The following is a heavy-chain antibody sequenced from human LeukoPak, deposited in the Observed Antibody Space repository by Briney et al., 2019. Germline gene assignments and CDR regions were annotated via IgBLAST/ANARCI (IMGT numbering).Heavy chain of an antibody. J-gene: IGHJ3*02. CDR3: AHIAADCRGISCHAHAFDI. D-gene: IGHD2-2*01. CDR1: GFSLSISGVS. V-gene: IGHV2-5*02. CDR2: NSWVDER. Sequence: SGPTLVKPTQTLTLTSSFSGFSLSISGVSVGWIRQPPVKPLEWLALNSWVDERRATSSLNNRLTFTQYTSKNQVLLTMTNMDPVDTATYYCAHIAADCRGISCHAHAFDIWGQGAMVTVSS.